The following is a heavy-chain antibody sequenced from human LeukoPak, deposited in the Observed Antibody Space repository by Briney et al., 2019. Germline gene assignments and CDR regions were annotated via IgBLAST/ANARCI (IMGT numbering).Heavy chain of an antibody. Sequence: SETLSLTCTVSGGSISSSSYYWGWIRQPPGKGLEWIGSIYYSGSTYYNPSLKSRVTISVDTSKNQFSLKLGSVTAADTAVYYCARQGWYLYYFDYWGQGTLVTVSS. J-gene: IGHJ4*02. V-gene: IGHV4-39*01. CDR1: GGSISSSSYY. CDR3: ARQGWYLYYFDY. CDR2: IYYSGST. D-gene: IGHD2-15*01.